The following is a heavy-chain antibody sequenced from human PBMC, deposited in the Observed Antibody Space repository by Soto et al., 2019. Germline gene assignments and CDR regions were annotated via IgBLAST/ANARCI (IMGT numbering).Heavy chain of an antibody. CDR2: IIPIFGTA. J-gene: IGHJ6*02. D-gene: IGHD2-15*01. CDR3: ARGEIGYCSGGSCSSPLLTLNYYYYGMDV. Sequence: QVQLVQSGAEVKKPGSSVKVSCKASGGTFSSYAISWVRQAPGQGLEWMGGIIPIFGTANYAQKFQGRVTITADESTSTAYMELSSLRSEDTAVYYCARGEIGYCSGGSCSSPLLTLNYYYYGMDVWGQGTTVTVSS. CDR1: GGTFSSYA. V-gene: IGHV1-69*01.